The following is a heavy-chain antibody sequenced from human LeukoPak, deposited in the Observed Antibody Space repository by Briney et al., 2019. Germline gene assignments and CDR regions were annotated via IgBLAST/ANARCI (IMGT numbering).Heavy chain of an antibody. CDR3: GGFGGGFCTSTTRNPGMDV. D-gene: IGHD2-8*01. V-gene: IGHV3-30*03. CDR1: GFTFSSYG. J-gene: IGHJ6*04. CDR2: ISYDGSNE. Sequence: GGSLRLSCAASGFTFSSYGMHWVRQAPGKGLEWVALISYDGSNEYYADSVRGRFTISRDNSKFTLYMQMNSLRAEHTAVYYWGGFGGGFCTSTTRNPGMDVWGKGPTVPVS.